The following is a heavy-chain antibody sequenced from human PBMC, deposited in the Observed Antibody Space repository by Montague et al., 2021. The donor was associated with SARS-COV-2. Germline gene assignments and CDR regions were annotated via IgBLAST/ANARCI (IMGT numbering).Heavy chain of an antibody. CDR1: SGSISSHY. V-gene: IGHV4-59*11. CDR2: VNYGGST. D-gene: IGHD1-14*01. CDR3: ARAVNTGIDWFDP. J-gene: IGHJ5*02. Sequence: SETLSLTCTVSSGSISSHYWSWIRQPPGKGLEWIGYVNYGGSTNYNPSLKSRVSISLDTSKNQFSLRLNSVTAADTAVYYCARAVNTGIDWFDPWGQGTLVIVSS.